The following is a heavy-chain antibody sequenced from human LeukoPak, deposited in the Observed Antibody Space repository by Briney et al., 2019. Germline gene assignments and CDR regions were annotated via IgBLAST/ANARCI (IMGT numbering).Heavy chain of an antibody. CDR1: GYSFTSYW. D-gene: IGHD3-10*01. V-gene: IGHV5-51*01. Sequence: GESLKISCKGSGYSFTSYWIGWVRQMPGKGLEWMGIIYPGDSDTRYSPSFQGQVTISADKSISTAYLQWSSLKASDTAMYYCARQERVYGSGSTNWFDPWGQGTLVTVSS. CDR2: IYPGDSDT. J-gene: IGHJ5*02. CDR3: ARQERVYGSGSTNWFDP.